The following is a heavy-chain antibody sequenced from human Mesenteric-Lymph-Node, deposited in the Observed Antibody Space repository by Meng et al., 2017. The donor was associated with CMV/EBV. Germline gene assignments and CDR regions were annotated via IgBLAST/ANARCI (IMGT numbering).Heavy chain of an antibody. Sequence: GESLKISCAASGFTFSSYSMNWVRQAPGKGLEWVSSISSSSSYIYYADSVKGRFTISRDNAKNSLYLQMNSLRAEDTAVYYCARGLGHNPGSPYHPWGQGTLVTVSS. D-gene: IGHD3-10*01. J-gene: IGHJ5*02. CDR3: ARGLGHNPGSPYHP. V-gene: IGHV3-21*01. CDR2: ISSSSSYI. CDR1: GFTFSSYS.